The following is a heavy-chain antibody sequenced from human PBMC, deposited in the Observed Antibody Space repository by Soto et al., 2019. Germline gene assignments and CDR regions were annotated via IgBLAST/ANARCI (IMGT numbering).Heavy chain of an antibody. CDR2: ISSYNGNT. CDR1: GYTCITYG. D-gene: IGHD6-6*01. J-gene: IGHJ6*02. CDR3: ARDRPTSSIRARDYYYAMDV. Sequence: QVQLVQSGAEVKKPGASVKVSCKASGYTCITYGISWVRQAPGQGLEWMEWISSYNGNTNYAQKLQGRVTMTTDTSTTTAYMELRSLRSDDTAVYYCARDRPTSSIRARDYYYAMDVWGQGTTVTVSS. V-gene: IGHV1-18*01.